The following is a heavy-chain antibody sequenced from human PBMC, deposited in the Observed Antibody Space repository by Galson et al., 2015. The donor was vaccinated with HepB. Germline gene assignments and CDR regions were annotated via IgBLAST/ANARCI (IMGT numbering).Heavy chain of an antibody. CDR2: ISGSGGST. D-gene: IGHD3-10*01. V-gene: IGHV3-23*01. CDR1: GFTFSSYA. CDR3: AKDRSEWGSGSYYNSLVY. J-gene: IGHJ4*02. Sequence: SLRLSCAASGFTFSSYAMSWVRQAPGKGLEWVSAISGSGGSTYYADSVKGRFTISRDNSKNTLYLQMNSLRAEDTAVYYCAKDRSEWGSGSYYNSLVYWGQGTLVTVSS.